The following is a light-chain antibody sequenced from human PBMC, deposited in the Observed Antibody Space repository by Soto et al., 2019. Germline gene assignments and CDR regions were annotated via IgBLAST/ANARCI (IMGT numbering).Light chain of an antibody. V-gene: IGLV2-14*01. CDR3: SSYTSSRTLV. Sequence: QSVLTQPASVSGSPGQSITISCTGTSSDVGGYNYVSWYQQHPGKAPKLMIYEVSNRPSGVSNRLSRSKSGNTAYLTISALRAEGEADYYCSSYTSSRTLVFGTGTKLTVL. CDR1: SSDVGGYNY. CDR2: EVS. J-gene: IGLJ1*01.